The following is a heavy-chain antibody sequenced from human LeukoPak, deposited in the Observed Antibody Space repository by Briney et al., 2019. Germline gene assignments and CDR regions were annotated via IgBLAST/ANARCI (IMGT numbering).Heavy chain of an antibody. CDR2: IIPILGIA. D-gene: IGHD2-15*01. V-gene: IGHV1-69*04. CDR1: GDTFSSYA. Sequence: GASVNLPCKASGDTFSSYAISWARQAPGQGLECMGRIIPILGIANYAQKFQGRVTNTADKSTSTAYMELSSLRSEDTAVYYCARVGGGRAFDIWGQGTMVTVSS. CDR3: ARVGGGRAFDI. J-gene: IGHJ3*02.